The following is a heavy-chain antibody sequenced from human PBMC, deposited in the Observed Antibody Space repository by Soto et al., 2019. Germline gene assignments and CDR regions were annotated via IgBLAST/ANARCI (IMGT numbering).Heavy chain of an antibody. CDR2: VSGGGSTT. D-gene: IGHD4-17*01. V-gene: IGHV3-23*01. CDR1: GFTFYHYA. Sequence: GGSLRLSCEAYGFTFYHYALSWVRQAPGNGLEWVSVVSGGGSTTFYADSVRGRFTISRDNSKNTVYLQMDSLRAEDPAVYSCAKVVGMTTVTGDSYYFDYWGQGNLVTFSS. CDR3: AKVVGMTTVTGDSYYFDY. J-gene: IGHJ4*02.